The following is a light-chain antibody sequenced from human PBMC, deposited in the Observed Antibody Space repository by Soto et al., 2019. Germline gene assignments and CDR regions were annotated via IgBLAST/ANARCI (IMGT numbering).Light chain of an antibody. CDR1: SSDVGGYNY. CDR2: DVS. Sequence: QSVLTQPASVSGSPGQSITISCTGTSSDVGGYNYVSWYQQHPGKAPKLMIYDVSNWPSGVSNRFSGSKSGNTASLTISGLQAEDEADYCSSYTSSSTLLVVFGGGTQLTVL. V-gene: IGLV2-14*01. J-gene: IGLJ2*01. CDR3: SSYTSSSTLLVV.